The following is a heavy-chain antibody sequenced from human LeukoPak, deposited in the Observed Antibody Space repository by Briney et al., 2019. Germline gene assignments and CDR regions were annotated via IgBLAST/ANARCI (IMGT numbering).Heavy chain of an antibody. J-gene: IGHJ4*02. CDR1: GFTFSSYS. V-gene: IGHV3-21*01. D-gene: IGHD3-22*01. CDR3: ARSAHLYYYDSSGYYLDYFDY. Sequence: GGSLRLSCAASGFTFSSYSMNWVRQAPGKGLEWVSSISSSSSYIYYADSVKGRFTISRDNAKNSLYLQMNSLRAEDTAVYYCARSAHLYYYDSSGYYLDYFDYWGQGTLVTVSS. CDR2: ISSSSSYI.